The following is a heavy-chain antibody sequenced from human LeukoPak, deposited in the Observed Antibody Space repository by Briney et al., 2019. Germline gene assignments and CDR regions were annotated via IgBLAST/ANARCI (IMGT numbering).Heavy chain of an antibody. CDR1: GGTFSSYA. V-gene: IGHV1-69*01. J-gene: IGHJ6*02. CDR3: ARQVAARPEYYYYGMDV. D-gene: IGHD6-6*01. CDR2: IIPIFGTA. Sequence: ASVKVSCKASGGTFSSYAISWVRQAPGQGLEWMGGIIPIFGTANYAQKFQGRVTITADESTSTAYMELSSLRSEDTAVCYCARQVAARPEYYYYGMDVWGQGTTVTVSS.